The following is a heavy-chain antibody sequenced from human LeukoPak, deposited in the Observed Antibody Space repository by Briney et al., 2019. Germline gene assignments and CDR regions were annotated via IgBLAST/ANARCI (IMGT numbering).Heavy chain of an antibody. CDR3: AKDYLGWGDTSSYAFDI. CDR2: ISWNSGSI. D-gene: IGHD2-2*01. Sequence: QAGRSLRLSCAASGFTFDDYAMHWVRQAPGKGLEWVSGISWNSGSIGYADSVKGRFTISRDNAKNSLYLQMNSLRAEDTAVYYCAKDYLGWGDTSSYAFDIWGQGTMVTVSS. J-gene: IGHJ3*02. V-gene: IGHV3-9*01. CDR1: GFTFDDYA.